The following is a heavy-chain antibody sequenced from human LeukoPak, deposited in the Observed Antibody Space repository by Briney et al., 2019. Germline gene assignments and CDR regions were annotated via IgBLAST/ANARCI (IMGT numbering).Heavy chain of an antibody. J-gene: IGHJ4*02. CDR2: IKQDGSEI. CDR1: GFNFNSYW. V-gene: IGHV3-7*01. Sequence: GGSLRLSCAASGFNFNSYWMSWVRQAPGKGLECVAIIKQDGSEISFVDSVKGRFTISRDNSKNTLYLQMSSLRAEDTAVYLCVKDLRSDFMGVLSRYLSYWGQGTLVTVSS. D-gene: IGHD2/OR15-2a*01. CDR3: VKDLRSDFMGVLSRYLSY.